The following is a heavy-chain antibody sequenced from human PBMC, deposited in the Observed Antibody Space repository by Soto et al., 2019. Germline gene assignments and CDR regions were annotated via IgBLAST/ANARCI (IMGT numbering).Heavy chain of an antibody. CDR2: ISTSSSYT. Sequence: QVQLVESGGGLVKPGGSLRLSCVASGFTFSDHYMTWIRQAPGKGLEWLSYISTSSSYTNYADSVKGRFTISRDNAMNSLYPQMNSLRAEDTAVYYCARLRRTGYFDYWGQGTLVTVSS. J-gene: IGHJ4*02. CDR3: ARLRRTGYFDY. CDR1: GFTFSDHY. V-gene: IGHV3-11*05.